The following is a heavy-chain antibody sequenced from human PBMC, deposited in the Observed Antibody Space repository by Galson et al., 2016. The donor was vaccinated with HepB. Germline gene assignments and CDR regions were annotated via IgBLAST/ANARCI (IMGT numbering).Heavy chain of an antibody. CDR3: ARLSPARDLWSREFYDY. V-gene: IGHV4-4*07. CDR2: FYSSGTT. J-gene: IGHJ4*02. Sequence: ETLSLTCAVSGASVTDYYWSWIRQPAGKGLEWVGRFYSSGTTNYNPSLRSRVAMSIDTSANLFSLKLVSVTAADTAVYYCARLSPARDLWSREFYDYWGPGALVTGSS. D-gene: IGHD3-10*01. CDR1: GASVTDYY.